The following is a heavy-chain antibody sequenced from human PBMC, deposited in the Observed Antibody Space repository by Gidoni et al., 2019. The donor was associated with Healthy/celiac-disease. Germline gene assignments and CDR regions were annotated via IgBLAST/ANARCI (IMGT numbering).Heavy chain of an antibody. J-gene: IGHJ4*02. CDR2: IYYSGST. Sequence: QVQLQESGPGLVKPSQTLSLTCTVSYGSISSGGYYWSWIRQHPGKGLEWIGYIYYSGSTYYNPALKSRVTISVDTSKNQFSLKRSSVTAADTAVYYCARDGGGPTYFDYWGQGTLVTVSS. D-gene: IGHD3-16*01. CDR1: YGSISSGGYY. CDR3: ARDGGGPTYFDY. V-gene: IGHV4-31*03.